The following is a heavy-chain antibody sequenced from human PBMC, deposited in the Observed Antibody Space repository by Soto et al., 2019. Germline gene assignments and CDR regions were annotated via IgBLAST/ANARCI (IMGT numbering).Heavy chain of an antibody. CDR2: ISSSSSTI. Sequence: GGSLRLSCAASGFTFSSYSMNWVRQAPGKGLEWVSYISSSSSTIYYADSVRGRFTISRDNAKNSLYLQMNSLRDEDTAVYYCARDRSMIVVVTRGGYYYGMDVWGQGTTVTVSS. CDR1: GFTFSSYS. J-gene: IGHJ6*02. D-gene: IGHD3-22*01. CDR3: ARDRSMIVVVTRGGYYYGMDV. V-gene: IGHV3-48*02.